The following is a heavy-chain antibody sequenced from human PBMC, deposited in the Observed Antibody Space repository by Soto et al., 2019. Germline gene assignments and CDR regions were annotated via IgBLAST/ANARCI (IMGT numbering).Heavy chain of an antibody. CDR1: GGSISSSSYY. D-gene: IGHD3-22*01. J-gene: IGHJ4*02. Sequence: PSETLSLTCTVSGGSISSSSYYWGWIRQPPGKGLEWIGSIYYSGSTYYNPSLKSRVTISVDTSKNQFSLKLSSVTAADTAVYYCARTRKDITMIVVANDYWVQGTLVTVSS. CDR2: IYYSGST. CDR3: ARTRKDITMIVVANDY. V-gene: IGHV4-39*01.